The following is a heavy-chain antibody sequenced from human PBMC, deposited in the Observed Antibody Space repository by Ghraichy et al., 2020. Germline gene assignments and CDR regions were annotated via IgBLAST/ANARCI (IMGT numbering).Heavy chain of an antibody. D-gene: IGHD6-19*01. CDR1: GFTFSSYG. CDR3: AKDGSGWDRRELYFDY. V-gene: IGHV3-30*02. CDR2: IRYDGSNK. J-gene: IGHJ4*02. Sequence: GGSLRLSCAASGFTFSSYGMHWVRQAPGKGLEWVAFIRYDGSNKYYADSVKGRFTISRDNSKNTLYLQMNSLRAEDTAVYYCAKDGSGWDRRELYFDYWGQGTLVTVSS.